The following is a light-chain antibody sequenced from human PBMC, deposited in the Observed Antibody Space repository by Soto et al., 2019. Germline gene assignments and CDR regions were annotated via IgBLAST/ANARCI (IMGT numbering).Light chain of an antibody. CDR3: SSYTTSNTLAV. Sequence: QSALAQPASVSGSPGQSITISCTGTSSDVGGYDYVSWYQQYPGKAPKLMIYEVSNRPSGVSNRFSGSKSGNTASLTISGLQAEDEADYYCSSYTTSNTLAVFGGGTKLTVL. CDR1: SSDVGGYDY. CDR2: EVS. V-gene: IGLV2-14*01. J-gene: IGLJ2*01.